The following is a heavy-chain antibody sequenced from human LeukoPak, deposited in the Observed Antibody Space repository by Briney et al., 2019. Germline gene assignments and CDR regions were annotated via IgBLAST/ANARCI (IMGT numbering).Heavy chain of an antibody. CDR1: VCTFINYA. CDR3: ASGSPSTYYYDSSGP. V-gene: IGHV1-69*06. D-gene: IGHD3-22*01. CDR2: IIPIFGTA. Sequence: SVTVSFMSSVCTFINYAISWVRQAPGQGLDWMGRIIPIFGTANYAQKFQGRFTITADKSTSTAYMELSSLRSEYTAVYYCASGSPSTYYYDSSGPWGQGTLVTVSS. J-gene: IGHJ4*02.